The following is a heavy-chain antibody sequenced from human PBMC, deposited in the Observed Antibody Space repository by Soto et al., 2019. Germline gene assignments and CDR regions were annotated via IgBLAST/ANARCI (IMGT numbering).Heavy chain of an antibody. CDR3: ARGRYCTNGVCRNFDY. CDR2: MNPNSGNI. J-gene: IGHJ4*02. Sequence: GASVKVSCKASGYTFTSYDINWVRQATGQGLEWMGWMNPNSGNIGYAQKFQGRVTMTRNTSISTAYMELSSLRSEDTAVYYCARGRYCTNGVCRNFDYWGQGTLVTVSS. D-gene: IGHD2-8*01. V-gene: IGHV1-8*01. CDR1: GYTFTSYD.